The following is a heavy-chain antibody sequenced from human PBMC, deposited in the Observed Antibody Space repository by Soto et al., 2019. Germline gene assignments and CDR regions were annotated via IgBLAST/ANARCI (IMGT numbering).Heavy chain of an antibody. CDR2: IYPGDSDT. CDR1: GYSFTSYW. V-gene: IGHV5-51*01. D-gene: IGHD6-13*01. Sequence: GESLKISCKGSGYSFTSYWIGWVRQMPGKGLEWMGIIYPGDSDTRYSPSFQGQVTISADKSISTAYLQWSSLKASDTAMYYCARQGRIAARTVGSSYWFDPWGEGTPVTVSS. J-gene: IGHJ5*02. CDR3: ARQGRIAARTVGSSYWFDP.